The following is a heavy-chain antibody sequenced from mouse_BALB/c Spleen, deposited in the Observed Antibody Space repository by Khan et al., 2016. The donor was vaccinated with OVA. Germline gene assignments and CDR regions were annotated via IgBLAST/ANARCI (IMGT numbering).Heavy chain of an antibody. D-gene: IGHD1-1*01. J-gene: IGHJ3*01. CDR1: GYTFTNYG. V-gene: IGHV9-1*02. Sequence: QIQLVQSGPELKKPGETVKISCKASGYTFTNYGMNWVKQAPGKGLKWMGWINTYTGEPTYADDFKGRFAFSLETSATTAYLQINNLKNEDMATYFCARGLNYYGSWVAYWGQGTLVTVSA. CDR3: ARGLNYYGSWVAY. CDR2: INTYTGEP.